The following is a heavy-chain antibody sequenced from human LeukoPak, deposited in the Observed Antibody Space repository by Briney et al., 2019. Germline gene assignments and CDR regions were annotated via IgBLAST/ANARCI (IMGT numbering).Heavy chain of an antibody. J-gene: IGHJ4*02. Sequence: GGSLRLSCAASGFTFDIYGMSWIRQTPGKGLEWVANIKQAGSEKYYVDSVKGRFTISRDNAKNSLYPQMNSLRAEDTAVYYCARGLPVLWFGELLYLFDYWGQGTLVTVSP. CDR2: IKQAGSEK. CDR1: GFTFDIYG. CDR3: ARGLPVLWFGELLYLFDY. V-gene: IGHV3-7*01. D-gene: IGHD3-10*01.